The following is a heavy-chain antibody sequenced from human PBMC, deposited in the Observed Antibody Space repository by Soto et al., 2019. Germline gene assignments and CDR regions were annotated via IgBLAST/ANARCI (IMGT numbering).Heavy chain of an antibody. J-gene: IGHJ6*02. V-gene: IGHV1-18*04. D-gene: IGHD2-2*01. CDR1: GYTFTSYG. CDR2: ISAYNGNT. CDR3: ARDDCRSTSCYAYYYYGMDV. Sequence: QVQLVPSGAEVKKPGASVKVSCKASGYTFTSYGISWVRQAPGQGLEWMGWISAYNGNTNYAQKLQGRVTMTTDTTTSTAYMKLSSLRSDNTAVYYCARDDCRSTSCYAYYYYGMDVWGQGTTVTVSS.